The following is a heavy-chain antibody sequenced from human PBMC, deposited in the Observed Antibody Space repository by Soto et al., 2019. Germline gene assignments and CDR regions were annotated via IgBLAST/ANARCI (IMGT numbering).Heavy chain of an antibody. CDR3: ASDYNAYQRQHVFDI. D-gene: IGHD3-10*01. J-gene: IGHJ3*02. CDR1: GYSFNSYY. V-gene: IGHV1-46*02. Sequence: QVQLVQSGAEVKKPGASVKVACKASGYSFNSYYMHWVRQAPGQGPEWMGVINPSGDSTSYAQKFQGRVTMLRDKSTSTVYMELSSLRSEDTALYYCASDYNAYQRQHVFDIWGQGTLVTVSS. CDR2: INPSGDST.